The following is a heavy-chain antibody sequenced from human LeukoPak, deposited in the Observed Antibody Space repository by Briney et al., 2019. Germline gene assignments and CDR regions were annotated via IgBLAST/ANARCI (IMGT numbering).Heavy chain of an antibody. Sequence: SETLSLTCTVFGGSITSYYWSWIRQPPGKGLEWIGYIYYTGNTNYNPSLKSRVSISVDTSKNQFSLKLASVTPADTAVYYCARGRYYGSGRLDYWGQGTLVTVSS. V-gene: IGHV4-59*01. J-gene: IGHJ4*02. D-gene: IGHD3-10*01. CDR2: IYYTGNT. CDR3: ARGRYYGSGRLDY. CDR1: GGSITSYY.